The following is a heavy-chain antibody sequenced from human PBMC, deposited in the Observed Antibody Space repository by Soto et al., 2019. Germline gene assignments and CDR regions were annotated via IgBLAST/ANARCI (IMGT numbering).Heavy chain of an antibody. CDR3: ARVGGGLASLGYYGMDV. D-gene: IGHD3-10*01. CDR1: GGTFSSYA. J-gene: IGHJ6*02. Sequence: SVKVSCKASGGTFSSYAISWVRQAPGQGLEWMGGIIPIFGTANYAQKFQGRVTITADESTSTAYMELSSLKSDDTAVYYCARVGGGLASLGYYGMDVWGQGTTVTVSS. V-gene: IGHV1-69*13. CDR2: IIPIFGTA.